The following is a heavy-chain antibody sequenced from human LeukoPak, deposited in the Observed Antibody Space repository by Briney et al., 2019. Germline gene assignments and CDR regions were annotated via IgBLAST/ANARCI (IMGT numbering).Heavy chain of an antibody. V-gene: IGHV4-34*01. CDR3: ARGNWNDVVGYYFDY. D-gene: IGHD1-1*01. J-gene: IGHJ4*02. Sequence: PSETLSLTCAVYGGSFSGYYWSWIRQPPGKGLEWIGEINHSGSTNYNPSLKGRVTISVDTSKNQFSLKLSSGLAADTAVYYCARGNWNDVVGYYFDYWGQGTLVTVSS. CDR2: INHSGST. CDR1: GGSFSGYY.